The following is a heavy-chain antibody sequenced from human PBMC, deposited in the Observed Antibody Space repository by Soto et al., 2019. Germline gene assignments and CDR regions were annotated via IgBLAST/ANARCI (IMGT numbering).Heavy chain of an antibody. V-gene: IGHV3-9*01. D-gene: IGHD2-2*01. Sequence: EVQLEESGGGVVQPGGSLTLSCAASGFTFNEYAMHWVRQLPGRGLEWVSSLSWNTTDVRYADSVRGRFTISRDNAKNSLYFQMNSLRPVDTALYYCVRDMAFCISASCHAFFYVYGIDVWGQGTTVTVSS. CDR2: LSWNTTDV. J-gene: IGHJ6*02. CDR3: VRDMAFCISASCHAFFYVYGIDV. CDR1: GFTFNEYA.